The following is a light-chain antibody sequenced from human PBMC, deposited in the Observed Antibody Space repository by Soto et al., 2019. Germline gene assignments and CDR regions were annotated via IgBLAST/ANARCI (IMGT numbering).Light chain of an antibody. Sequence: AIRMTQSPSSLSSSTGDRVTITCRASQGISSYLAWYQQKPGKAPKLLIYAASTLQSGVPSRFSGSGSGTDFTLTISSLQPEDFATYYCQQSWTFGQGTKVDI. CDR1: QGISSY. J-gene: IGKJ1*01. CDR3: QQSWT. CDR2: AAS. V-gene: IGKV1-8*01.